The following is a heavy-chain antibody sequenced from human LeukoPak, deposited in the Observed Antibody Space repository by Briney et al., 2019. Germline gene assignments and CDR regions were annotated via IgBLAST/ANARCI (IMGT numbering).Heavy chain of an antibody. J-gene: IGHJ4*02. CDR2: IWYDGSSK. V-gene: IGHV3-33*01. Sequence: GGSLRLSCAASGFTFSSYGMHWVRQAPGKGLEWVAVIWYDGSSKYCADSVKGRFTISRDNSKNTLYLQMNSLRAEDTAVYYCARRGHNWNYVDYWGQGTLVTVSS. CDR3: ARRGHNWNYVDY. D-gene: IGHD1-7*01. CDR1: GFTFSSYG.